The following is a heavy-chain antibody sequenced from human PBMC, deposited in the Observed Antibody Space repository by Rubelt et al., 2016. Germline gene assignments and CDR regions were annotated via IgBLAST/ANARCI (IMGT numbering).Heavy chain of an antibody. Sequence: QITLKESGPTLVKPTQTLTLTCSFSGFSLTTNGVGVGWIRQPPGKALEWVAIIYWDGDKRYSPSLKTRLTITKATSTSQVVLTMTNAGPVDTATYFCVHAIRGPDCRNSRCYYFDYWGQGTLVTVSS. J-gene: IGHJ4*02. CDR1: GFSLTTNGVG. D-gene: IGHD2/OR15-2a*01. V-gene: IGHV2-5*02. CDR2: IYWDGDK. CDR3: VHAIRGPDCRNSRCYYFDY.